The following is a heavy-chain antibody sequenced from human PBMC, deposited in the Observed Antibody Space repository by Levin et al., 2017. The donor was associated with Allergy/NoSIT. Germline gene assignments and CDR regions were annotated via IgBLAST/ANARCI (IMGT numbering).Heavy chain of an antibody. CDR2: IYDSSGST. J-gene: IGHJ6*02. V-gene: IGHV4-59*01. CDR1: GGSISSYH. D-gene: IGHD5-12*01. Sequence: SETLSLTCTVSGGSISSYHWSWIRQPPGKGLEWIGYIYDSSGSTNYNPSLKSRVTISVDTSKNQFSLKLSSVTAADTAVYYCARDRAIVTTNAIYDYGMDVWGQGTTVTVSS. CDR3: ARDRAIVTTNAIYDYGMDV.